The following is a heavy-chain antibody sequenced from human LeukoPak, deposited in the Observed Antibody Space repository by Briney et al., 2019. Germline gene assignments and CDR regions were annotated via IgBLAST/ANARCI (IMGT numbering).Heavy chain of an antibody. CDR1: GFTFSSYG. V-gene: IGHV3-30*18. J-gene: IGHJ3*02. CDR2: ISYDGSNK. Sequence: PGGSLSLSCAASGFTFSSYGMHWVRQAPGKGLEWVAVISYDGSNKYYADSVKGRFTISRDNSKNTLYLQMNSLRAEDTAVYYCANAADYGGNALDAFDIWGQGTMVTVSS. D-gene: IGHD4-23*01. CDR3: ANAADYGGNALDAFDI.